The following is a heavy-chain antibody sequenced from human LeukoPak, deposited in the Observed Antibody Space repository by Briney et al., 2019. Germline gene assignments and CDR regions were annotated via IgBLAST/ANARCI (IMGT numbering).Heavy chain of an antibody. Sequence: GGSLRLSCAASGFTFSSYAMSWVRQAPGKGLEWVSAISGSGGSTYYADSVKGRFTISRDNSKNTLYLQMNSLRAEDMAVYYCANYGDYVFAFDIWGQGTMVTVSS. CDR2: ISGSGGST. V-gene: IGHV3-23*01. D-gene: IGHD4-17*01. CDR1: GFTFSSYA. J-gene: IGHJ3*02. CDR3: ANYGDYVFAFDI.